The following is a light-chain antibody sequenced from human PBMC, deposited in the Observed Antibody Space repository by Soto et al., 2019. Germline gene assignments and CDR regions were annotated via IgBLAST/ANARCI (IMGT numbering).Light chain of an antibody. J-gene: IGLJ2*01. CDR1: SSDVGGYNY. V-gene: IGLV2-14*03. Sequence: QSALTQPASVSGSPGQSITISCTGASSDVGGYNYVSWYQHHPGKAPKVMIYDVTNRPSGVSNRFSGSKSGNTASLTISGLQAEDEADYYCSSYTSSNTVVFGGGTQLTVL. CDR3: SSYTSSNTVV. CDR2: DVT.